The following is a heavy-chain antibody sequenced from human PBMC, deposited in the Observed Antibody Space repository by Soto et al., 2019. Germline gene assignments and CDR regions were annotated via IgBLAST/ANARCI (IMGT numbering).Heavy chain of an antibody. Sequence: GSLRLSCAASGFTFSNYDMHWVPQAPGEGLEWGSGIGAASDTYYPVSVQGRFTVSRDNAKKSLYLQMNSLRAGDTAVYYCARGVLGPGDYYYGMDVWGQGTTVTVSS. CDR1: GFTFSNYD. V-gene: IGHV3-13*01. CDR2: IGAASDT. D-gene: IGHD7-27*01. CDR3: ARGVLGPGDYYYGMDV. J-gene: IGHJ6*02.